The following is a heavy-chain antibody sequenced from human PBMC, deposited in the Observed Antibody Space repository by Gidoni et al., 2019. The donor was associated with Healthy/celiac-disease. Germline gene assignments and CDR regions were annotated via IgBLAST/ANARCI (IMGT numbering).Heavy chain of an antibody. CDR3: ASLGYCSGGSCPGGWFDP. CDR1: VGPIRSYY. D-gene: IGHD2-15*01. CDR2: IYYSGST. J-gene: IGHJ5*02. V-gene: IGHV4-59*01. Sequence: QVQLQASGPGLVKPSALLSLTCTVSVGPIRSYYWSWIRQPPGKGLEWIGYIYYSGSTNYNPSLKSRVTISVDTSKNQFSLKLSSVTAADTAVYYCASLGYCSGGSCPGGWFDPWGQGTLVTVSS.